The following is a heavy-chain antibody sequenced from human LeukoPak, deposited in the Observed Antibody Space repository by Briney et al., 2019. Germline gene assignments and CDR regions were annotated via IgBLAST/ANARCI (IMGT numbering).Heavy chain of an antibody. D-gene: IGHD2-21*02. CDR1: GFTFSRYW. V-gene: IGHV3-74*01. Sequence: GGSLRLSCAASGFTFSRYWMHWVRQAPGKGLVWVSRINSDGSSTTYADSVKGRFTISRDNAKNTLYLQMNSLRAGDTAVFYCARAPVQYCGGDCDAFDIWGQGTRVTVSS. CDR2: INSDGSST. J-gene: IGHJ3*02. CDR3: ARAPVQYCGGDCDAFDI.